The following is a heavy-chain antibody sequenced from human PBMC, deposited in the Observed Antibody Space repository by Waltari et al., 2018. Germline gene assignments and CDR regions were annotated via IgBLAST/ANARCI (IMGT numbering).Heavy chain of an antibody. CDR2: ITWNSGKV. J-gene: IGHJ4*02. Sequence: EVQLVESGGALVQHGRSLRLSCATSGFTYDDFAMHWVRQVPGKGVEWVAGITWNSGKVDYAGSVKRRFTISRDNAKNLLFLQMNSLRPEDTALYYCTKDLTHTNYEGFANWGLGTLVTVSS. V-gene: IGHV3-9*01. CDR1: GFTYDDFA. D-gene: IGHD3-16*01. CDR3: TKDLTHTNYEGFAN.